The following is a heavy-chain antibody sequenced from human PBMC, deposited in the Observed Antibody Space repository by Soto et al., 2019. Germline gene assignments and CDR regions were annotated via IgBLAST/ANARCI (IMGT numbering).Heavy chain of an antibody. Sequence: PAETLSLTSAVSGGSISIGCYSWIWIRQPPGKGLEWIGYIYHSGSTCYNPALKRRVTISVDRSKYRFSLKLSAVTAADTAIYYCATRITVFGLLIPPFDPWGQGTQVTVSS. CDR1: GGSISIGCYS. V-gene: IGHV4-30-2*02. CDR3: ATRITVFGLLIPPFDP. CDR2: IYHSGST. J-gene: IGHJ5*02. D-gene: IGHD3-3*01.